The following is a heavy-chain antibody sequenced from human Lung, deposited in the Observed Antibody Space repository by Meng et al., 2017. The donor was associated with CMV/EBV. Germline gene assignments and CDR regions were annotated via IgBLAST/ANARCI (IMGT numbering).Heavy chain of an antibody. D-gene: IGHD2-21*02. CDR2: TYSTRGI. Sequence: SETLSLXCTVSGDSVGSGAYYWSWIRQPPGKGLEWIGYTYSTRGIFYNPSLKSRLIISLDTSKNQFPLQLKSVTAADAAVYYCARMVTGGYYFDYWGQG. V-gene: IGHV4-30-4*01. CDR3: ARMVTGGYYFDY. J-gene: IGHJ4*01. CDR1: GDSVGSGAYY.